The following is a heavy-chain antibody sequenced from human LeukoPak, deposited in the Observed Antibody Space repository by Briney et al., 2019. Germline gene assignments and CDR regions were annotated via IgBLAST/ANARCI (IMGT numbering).Heavy chain of an antibody. J-gene: IGHJ4*02. V-gene: IGHV4-39*07. D-gene: IGHD4-17*01. CDR3: ARSATVTTGYFDY. Sequence: SETLSLTCSVSGGSVSSTGHYWGWIRQSPEKGLDWIGSIYSNGNTYYNPSVKSRVTMSVDTSKNQFSLKLTSMTAAETAVYYCARSATVTTGYFDYWGQGALVTVSS. CDR2: IYSNGNT. CDR1: GGSVSSTGHY.